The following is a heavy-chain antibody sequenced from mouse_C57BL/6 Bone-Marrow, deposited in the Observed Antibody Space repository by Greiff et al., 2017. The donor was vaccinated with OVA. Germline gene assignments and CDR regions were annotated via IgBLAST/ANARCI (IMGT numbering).Heavy chain of an antibody. J-gene: IGHJ4*01. CDR2: IWRGGST. CDR1: GFSLTSYG. D-gene: IGHD1-1*01. CDR3: AKSPHYYGSSYVYAMDY. Sequence: QVQLKQSGPGLVQPSQSLSITCTVSGFSLTSYGVHWVRQSPGKGLEWLGVIWRGGSTDYNAAFMSRLSITKDNSKSQVFFKMNSLQADDTAIYYCAKSPHYYGSSYVYAMDYWGQGTSVTVSS. V-gene: IGHV2-5*01.